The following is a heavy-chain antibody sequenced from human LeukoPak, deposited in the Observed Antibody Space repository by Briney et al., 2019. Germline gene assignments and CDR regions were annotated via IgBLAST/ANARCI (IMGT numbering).Heavy chain of an antibody. V-gene: IGHV4-39*01. D-gene: IGHD3-9*01. J-gene: IGHJ4*02. Sequence: SETLSLTCTVSGGSISNSFSYWGWIRQPPGKGLEWIGSLSYSGNSYYNPSLKSRDTISADTSKDHFSLKLTSVTAADTAVYFCARHPITDWYLDSWGQGTLVTVSS. CDR2: LSYSGNS. CDR1: GGSISNSFSY. CDR3: ARHPITDWYLDS.